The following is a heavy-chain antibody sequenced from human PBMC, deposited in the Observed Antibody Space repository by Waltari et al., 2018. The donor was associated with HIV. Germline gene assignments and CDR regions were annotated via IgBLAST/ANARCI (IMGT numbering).Heavy chain of an antibody. J-gene: IGHJ5*02. Sequence: QVQLVQSGAEVKKPGASVKVSCKASGYTFTGYYLPWLRQAPGQGLEWMGWINPNSGGTNYAQKFQGRVTMTRDTSISTAYMELSRLRSDDTAVYYCARDRYYGSENNWFDPWGQGTLVTVSS. CDR1: GYTFTGYY. V-gene: IGHV1-2*02. CDR3: ARDRYYGSENNWFDP. CDR2: INPNSGGT. D-gene: IGHD3-10*01.